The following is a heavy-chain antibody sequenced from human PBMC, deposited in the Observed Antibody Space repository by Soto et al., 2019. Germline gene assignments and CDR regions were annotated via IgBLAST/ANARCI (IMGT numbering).Heavy chain of an antibody. CDR3: TQVYGSGSWGWYFHS. V-gene: IGHV2-5*02. CDR2: VFWDGGE. J-gene: IGHJ4*02. Sequence: QITLRESGPSLVKPTETLTLTCTFSGFSLTTTGVGVGWIRQPPGKAQEWLAVVFWDGGERYSPSLKSRVTITKVTSKDQVVLTMTNMDPADTATYYCTQVYGSGSWGWYFHSWGQGTLVTVSS. CDR1: GFSLTTTGVG. D-gene: IGHD1-26*01.